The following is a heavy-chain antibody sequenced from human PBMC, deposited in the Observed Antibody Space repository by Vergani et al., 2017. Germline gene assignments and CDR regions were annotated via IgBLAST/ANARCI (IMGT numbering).Heavy chain of an antibody. CDR1: GFSFGDYA. J-gene: IGHJ4*02. V-gene: IGHV3-49*04. D-gene: IGHD5-18*01. CDR2: IRNKAYGWTT. CDR3: SIGRGYTFGYSDY. Sequence: EVQLVESGGGLVQPGRSLRLSCAASGFSFGDYAMTWVRQAPGKGLEWVAFIRNKAYGWTTEYSASVKGRFPISRDYSKRRAYLQLSGLKTEDTAVCFCSIGRGYTFGYSDYWGQGTLVTVSS.